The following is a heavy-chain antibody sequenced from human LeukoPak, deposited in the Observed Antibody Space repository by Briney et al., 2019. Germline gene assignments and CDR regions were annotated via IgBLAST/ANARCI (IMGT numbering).Heavy chain of an antibody. Sequence: SETLSLTCAVYGGSFSGYYWSWIRQPPGKGLEGIGEINHSGSTNYNPPLKSRVTISVDTSKNQFSLKLSSVTAADTAVYYCARDQKRRSGYYPQGAFDIWGQGTMVTVSS. V-gene: IGHV4-34*01. CDR1: GGSFSGYY. D-gene: IGHD3-22*01. J-gene: IGHJ3*02. CDR2: INHSGST. CDR3: ARDQKRRSGYYPQGAFDI.